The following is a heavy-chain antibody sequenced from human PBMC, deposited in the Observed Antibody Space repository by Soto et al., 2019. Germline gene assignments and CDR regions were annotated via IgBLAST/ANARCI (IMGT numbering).Heavy chain of an antibody. CDR3: ERDTQRGYSGYFDS. V-gene: IGHV4-31*03. CDR1: GGSLSSGGYY. CDR2: IYYSGST. J-gene: IGHJ4*02. Sequence: QVQLQESGPGLVKASKTLSLSCTVSGGSLSSGGYYWSWIRQHPGKGLEWIGFIYYSGSTYYNPSLKSRVTISVDTSQNQFSLKLSSVTAADTAVYYCERDTQRGYSGYFDSWGQGTLVTVSS. D-gene: IGHD5-12*01.